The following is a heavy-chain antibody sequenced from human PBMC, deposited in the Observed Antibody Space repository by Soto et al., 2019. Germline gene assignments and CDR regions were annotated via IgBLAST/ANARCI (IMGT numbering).Heavy chain of an antibody. J-gene: IGHJ4*02. CDR3: VSGVSAHFDY. D-gene: IGHD2-8*01. CDR1: DFTFDGHG. Sequence: PGGSLRLSCAASDFTFDGHGRSWVRQAPGKGPEWVSTVSPEGFNTHYADSVRGRFTISRDNSRNTVDLHMRSMRAEDTAIYYCVSGVSAHFDYWGQGTPVTVSS. V-gene: IGHV3-23*01. CDR2: VSPEGFNT.